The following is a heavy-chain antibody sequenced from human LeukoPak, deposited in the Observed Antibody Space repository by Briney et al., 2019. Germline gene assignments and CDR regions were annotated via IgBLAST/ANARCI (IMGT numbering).Heavy chain of an antibody. CDR2: IYYSGST. V-gene: IGHV4-39*07. Sequence: PSETLSLTCTVSGGSISSSSYYWGWIRQPPGKGLEWIGSIYYSGSTYYNPSLKSRVTISVDTSTNQFSLNLSSVTAADTAVYYCARSANAFDIWGQGTMVTVSS. CDR1: GGSISSSSYY. CDR3: ARSANAFDI. J-gene: IGHJ3*02.